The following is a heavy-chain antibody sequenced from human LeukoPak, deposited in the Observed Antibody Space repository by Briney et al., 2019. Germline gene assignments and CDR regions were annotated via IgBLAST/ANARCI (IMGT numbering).Heavy chain of an antibody. Sequence: PGGPLRLSCAASGFTFSNFGMHWVRQAPGKGLEWVAIIWYDGSQKYYADSVKGRFTISRDNSKNTLYLQMNSLRAEDTAVYYCARDIISTGFLGYWGQGTLVTVSS. CDR2: IWYDGSQK. CDR1: GFTFSNFG. CDR3: ARDIISTGFLGY. D-gene: IGHD3-9*01. J-gene: IGHJ4*02. V-gene: IGHV3-33*01.